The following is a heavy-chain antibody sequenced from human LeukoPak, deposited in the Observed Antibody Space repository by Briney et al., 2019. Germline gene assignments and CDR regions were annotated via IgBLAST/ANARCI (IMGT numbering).Heavy chain of an antibody. Sequence: SETLSLTCTVSGASISGYYWSWIRQPPGKGLEWIGYVYSTGSTSYNPSLKSRLTISVDTSRNQFSLKLSSVTAADTAVYYCASQVVAATLFDYWGQGTLVTVSS. CDR2: VYSTGST. V-gene: IGHV4-59*12. D-gene: IGHD2-15*01. CDR3: ASQVVAATLFDY. CDR1: GASISGYY. J-gene: IGHJ4*02.